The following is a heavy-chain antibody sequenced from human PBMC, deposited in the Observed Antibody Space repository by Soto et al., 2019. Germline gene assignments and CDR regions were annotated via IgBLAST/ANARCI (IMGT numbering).Heavy chain of an antibody. CDR2: IIPIFGTA. Sequence: SVKVSCKASGGTFSSYAISWVRQAPGQGLEWMGGIIPIFGTANYAQKFQGRVTITADESTSTAYMELSSLRSEDTAVYYCARDDGIAVAGTRDNNYYYGMDVWGQGTTVTVSS. J-gene: IGHJ6*02. CDR1: GGTFSSYA. D-gene: IGHD6-19*01. CDR3: ARDDGIAVAGTRDNNYYYGMDV. V-gene: IGHV1-69*13.